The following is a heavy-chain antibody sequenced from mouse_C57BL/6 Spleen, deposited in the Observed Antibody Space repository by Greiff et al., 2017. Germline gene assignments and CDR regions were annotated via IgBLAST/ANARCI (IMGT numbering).Heavy chain of an antibody. CDR1: GFTFSSYA. CDR3: ARDYDSAH. D-gene: IGHD1-1*01. CDR2: ISDGGSYT. J-gene: IGHJ3*01. Sequence: EVQGVESGGGLVKPGGSLKLSCAASGFTFSSYAMSWVRQTPEKRLEWVATISDGGSYTYYPDNVKGRFTISRDNAKNNLYLQMSHLKSEDTAMYYCARDYDSAHWGQGTLVTVSA. V-gene: IGHV5-4*01.